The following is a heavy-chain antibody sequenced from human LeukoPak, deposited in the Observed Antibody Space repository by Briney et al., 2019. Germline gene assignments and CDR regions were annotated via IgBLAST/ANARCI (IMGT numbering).Heavy chain of an antibody. V-gene: IGHV1-2*02. CDR1: GYTFTCYY. Sequence: ASVKVSCKASGYTFTCYYMHWVRQAPGQGLEWMGWINPNSGGTNYAQKFQGRVTMTRDTSISTAYMELSRLRSDDTAVYYCARVDGGYGDFDYWGQGTLVTVSS. D-gene: IGHD5-12*01. CDR3: ARVDGGYGDFDY. J-gene: IGHJ4*02. CDR2: INPNSGGT.